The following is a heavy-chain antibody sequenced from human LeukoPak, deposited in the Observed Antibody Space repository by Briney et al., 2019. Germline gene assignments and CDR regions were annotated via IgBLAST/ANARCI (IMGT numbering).Heavy chain of an antibody. CDR3: ARLVGYCSSTSCYGGYYFDY. CDR1: GFTFSSYS. D-gene: IGHD2-2*01. CDR2: ISSSSSTI. Sequence: GGSLRLSCAASGFTFSSYSMNWVRQAPGKGLEWVSYISSSSSTIYYADSVKGRFTISRDNAKNPLYLQMNSLRAEDTAVYYCARLVGYCSSTSCYGGYYFDYWGQGTLVTVSS. J-gene: IGHJ4*02. V-gene: IGHV3-48*01.